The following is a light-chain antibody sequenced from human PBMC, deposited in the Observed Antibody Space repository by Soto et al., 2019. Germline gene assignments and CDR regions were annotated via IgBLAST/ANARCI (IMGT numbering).Light chain of an antibody. J-gene: IGKJ2*01. V-gene: IGKV3-11*01. CDR1: QSVSSY. Sequence: EIVLTQSPATLSLSPGERATLSCRASQSVSSYLAWYRQKPGQAPRLLIYDASNRATGIPARFSGSGSGTNFPLTISSLEPDDSAVYSCQQRSNWPPTFGQGTKLEIK. CDR2: DAS. CDR3: QQRSNWPPT.